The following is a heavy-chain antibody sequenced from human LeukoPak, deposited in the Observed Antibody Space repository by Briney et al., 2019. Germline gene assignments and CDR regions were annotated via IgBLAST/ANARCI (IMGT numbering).Heavy chain of an antibody. V-gene: IGHV4-39*01. J-gene: IGHJ3*02. CDR3: ARHWAGSSWYPGAFDI. Sequence: SETLSLTCTVSGGSISSSSYYWGWIRQPPGKGLEWIGSIFYSGSTYYNPSLKSRVTISVDTSKNQFSLKLSSVTAADTAVYYCARHWAGSSWYPGAFDIWGQGTMVTVSS. CDR2: IFYSGST. CDR1: GGSISSSSYY. D-gene: IGHD6-13*01.